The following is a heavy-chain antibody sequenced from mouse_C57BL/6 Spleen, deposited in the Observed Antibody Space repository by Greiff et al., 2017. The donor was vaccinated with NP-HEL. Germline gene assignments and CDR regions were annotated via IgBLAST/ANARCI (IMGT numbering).Heavy chain of an antibody. V-gene: IGHV1-59*01. Sequence: QVQLQQPGAELVRPGTSVKLSCKASGYTFTSYWMHWVKQRPGQGLEWIGVIDPSDSYTNYNQNFKGKATLTVDTSSSTADMQLSSLTSEDSAVYYCASITEVADCYAMVYWGQGTSVNVSS. CDR2: IDPSDSYT. CDR3: ASITEVADCYAMVY. D-gene: IGHD1-1*01. J-gene: IGHJ4*01. CDR1: GYTFTSYW.